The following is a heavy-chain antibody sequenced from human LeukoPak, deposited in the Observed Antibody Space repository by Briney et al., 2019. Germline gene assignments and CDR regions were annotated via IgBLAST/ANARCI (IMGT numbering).Heavy chain of an antibody. CDR2: IYYSGST. D-gene: IGHD3-22*01. Sequence: PSETLSLTCTVSGGSIRSNNYYWGWVRQPPGKGLEWIGTIYYSGSTSYNPSLKSRVTISVDMSKNQFSLKLSSVTAADTAVYYCARGWYYYDSSGYDYWGQGTLVTVSS. CDR1: GGSIRSNNYY. CDR3: ARGWYYYDSSGYDY. V-gene: IGHV4-39*01. J-gene: IGHJ4*02.